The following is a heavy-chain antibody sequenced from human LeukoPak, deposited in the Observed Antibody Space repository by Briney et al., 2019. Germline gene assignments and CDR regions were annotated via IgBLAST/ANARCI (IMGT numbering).Heavy chain of an antibody. J-gene: IGHJ4*02. CDR3: ARLSCTTTSCHFDY. Sequence: PSETLSLTCTVSGGSISSSSYYWGWIRQSPGGGLEWIGNIYYRGRTDYDPSLKSRVTISVDTSKNQFSLKLNSVTAADTTVYYCARLSCTTTSCHFDYWGQGTLVTVSS. CDR2: IYYRGRT. CDR1: GGSISSSSYY. D-gene: IGHD2-2*01. V-gene: IGHV4-39*01.